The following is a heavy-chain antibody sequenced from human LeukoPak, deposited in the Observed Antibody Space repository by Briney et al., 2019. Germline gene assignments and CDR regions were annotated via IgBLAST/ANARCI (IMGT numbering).Heavy chain of an antibody. CDR1: GCSISSSSYH. D-gene: IGHD3-10*01. J-gene: IGHJ5*02. CDR2: IYYSGST. CDR3: ARRRVRGVINNWFDP. V-gene: IGHV4-39*06. Sequence: SETLSLTCTVSGCSISSSSYHWGWNRQPPGKGLEGFGSIYYSGSTYDNPFLKSLTTITVNTSKNQFPLKLSSVTAADTVVYYCARRRVRGVINNWFDPWGQGTLVTVSS.